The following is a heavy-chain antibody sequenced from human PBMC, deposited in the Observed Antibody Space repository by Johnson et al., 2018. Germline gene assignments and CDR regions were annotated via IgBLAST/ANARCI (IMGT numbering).Heavy chain of an antibody. CDR2: INHSGST. CDR1: GGSFSGYY. Sequence: QVQLQQWGAGLLKPSETLSLTCAVYGGSFSGYYWSWIRQPPGKGLEWIGEINHSGSTNYNPSLKSRVTITVETSKNPFSLKLSSVTAADTAVYYSAKDSKTQWLVRFYYYYMDVWGKGTTVNVSS. J-gene: IGHJ6*03. V-gene: IGHV4-34*01. D-gene: IGHD6-19*01. CDR3: AKDSKTQWLVRFYYYYMDV.